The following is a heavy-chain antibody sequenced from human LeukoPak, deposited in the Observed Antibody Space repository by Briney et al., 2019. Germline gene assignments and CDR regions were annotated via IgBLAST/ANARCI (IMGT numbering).Heavy chain of an antibody. CDR1: GGTFSSYA. J-gene: IGHJ4*02. Sequence: SVKVSCKASGGTFSSYAISWVRQAPGQGLEWMGGIIPIFGTANYAQKYQGRVTITADESTSTAYMELSSLRSEDTAVYYCARDKAAAGTGFDYWGQGTLVTVSS. D-gene: IGHD6-13*01. CDR3: ARDKAAAGTGFDY. CDR2: IIPIFGTA. V-gene: IGHV1-69*13.